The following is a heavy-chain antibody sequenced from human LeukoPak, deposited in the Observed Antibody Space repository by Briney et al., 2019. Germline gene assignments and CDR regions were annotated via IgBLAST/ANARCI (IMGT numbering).Heavy chain of an antibody. D-gene: IGHD6-13*01. CDR1: GGSISSYY. J-gene: IGHJ4*02. CDR3: AREGRIAAAGSIDY. Sequence: PSETLSLTCTVSGGSISSYYWSWVRQHPGKGLEWIGYIYYSGSTYYNPSLKSRVTISVDTSKNQFSLKLSSVTAADTAVYYCAREGRIAAAGSIDYWGQGTLVTVSS. V-gene: IGHV4-59*06. CDR2: IYYSGST.